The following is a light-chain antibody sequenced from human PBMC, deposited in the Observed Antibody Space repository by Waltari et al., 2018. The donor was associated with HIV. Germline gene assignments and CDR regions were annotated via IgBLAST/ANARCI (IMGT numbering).Light chain of an antibody. Sequence: DIQMPQSPSSLSASVGATVTITCRASQSISRYLNWYRQRPGKAPNLLIYATSSLQSGVPSRFGGSGSGTDFTLTITSLQPEDFATYYCQQSYSTPFTFGPGTKVDV. CDR1: QSISRY. CDR2: ATS. J-gene: IGKJ3*01. CDR3: QQSYSTPFT. V-gene: IGKV1-39*01.